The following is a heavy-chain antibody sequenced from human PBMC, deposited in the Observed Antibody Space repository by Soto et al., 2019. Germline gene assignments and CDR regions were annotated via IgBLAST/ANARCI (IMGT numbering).Heavy chain of an antibody. CDR1: GVSISSSNW. D-gene: IGHD3-3*01. V-gene: IGHV4-4*02. CDR3: ARVFFYYYGMDV. CDR2: IYHSGST. Sequence: PSETLSLTCAVSGVSISSSNWWNCVRQPPGKGLEWIGEIYHSGSTNYNPSLKSRVTISVDKSKNQFSLRLSSVTAADTAVYYCARVFFYYYGMDVWGQGTTVTVSS. J-gene: IGHJ6*02.